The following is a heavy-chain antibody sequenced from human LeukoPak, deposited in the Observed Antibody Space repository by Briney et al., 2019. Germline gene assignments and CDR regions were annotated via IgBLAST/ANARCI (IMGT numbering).Heavy chain of an antibody. V-gene: IGHV3-7*01. D-gene: IGHD3-16*01. J-gene: IGHJ4*02. Sequence: PGGSLRLSCSVSGFSYSEYWMSWVRQAPGKGLEGVAFINHYGSQKSYLDSVEGRFTVSRDNDKNSLSLQMKTLRPEDTAVYYCARVQNFGDYVFDYWGQGTLVTVSS. CDR2: INHYGSQK. CDR3: ARVQNFGDYVFDY. CDR1: GFSYSEYW.